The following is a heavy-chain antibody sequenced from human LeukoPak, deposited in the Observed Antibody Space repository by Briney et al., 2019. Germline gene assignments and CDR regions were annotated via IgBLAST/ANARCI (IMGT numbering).Heavy chain of an antibody. Sequence: ASVKVSCKVSGYTFTGYYMHWVRQAPGQGLEWMGRINPNSGGTNYAQKFQGRVTMTRDTSISTAYMELSRPRSDDTAVYYCAREHDYGDSGGYWGQGTLVTVSS. CDR3: AREHDYGDSGGY. V-gene: IGHV1-2*06. D-gene: IGHD4-17*01. CDR1: GYTFTGYY. CDR2: INPNSGGT. J-gene: IGHJ4*02.